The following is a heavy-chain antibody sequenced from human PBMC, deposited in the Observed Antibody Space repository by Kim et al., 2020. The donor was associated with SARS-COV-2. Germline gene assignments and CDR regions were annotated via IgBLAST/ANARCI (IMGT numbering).Heavy chain of an antibody. V-gene: IGHV4-39*01. J-gene: IGHJ5*02. CDR2: IYYSGST. CDR1: GGSISSSSYY. Sequence: SETLSLTCTVSGGSISSSSYYWGWIRQPPGKGLEWIGSIYYSGSTYYNPSLKSRVTISVDTSKNQFSLKLSSVTAADTAVYYCARHITMVRGVIITGGYNWFDPWGQGTLVTVSS. CDR3: ARHITMVRGVIITGGYNWFDP. D-gene: IGHD3-10*01.